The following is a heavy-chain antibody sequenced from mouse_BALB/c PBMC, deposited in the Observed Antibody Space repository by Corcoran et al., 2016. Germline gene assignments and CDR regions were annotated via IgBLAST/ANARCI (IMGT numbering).Heavy chain of an antibody. CDR1: GYSFTGYY. Sequence: LVKTGASVKISCKASGYSFTGYYMHWVKQSHGKSLEWIGYISCYNGATSYNQKFKGKATFTVDTSSSTAYMQFNSLTSEDSAVYYCAMGLLRNYCDYWGQGTTLTVSS. CDR2: ISCYNGAT. D-gene: IGHD2-3*01. CDR3: AMGLLRNYCDY. J-gene: IGHJ2*01. V-gene: IGHV1S34*01.